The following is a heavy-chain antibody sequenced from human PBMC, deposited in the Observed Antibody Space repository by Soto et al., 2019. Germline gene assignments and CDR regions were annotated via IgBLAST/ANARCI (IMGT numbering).Heavy chain of an antibody. Sequence: EVQLVQSGAEVKKPGESLKISCKGSGYSFTSYWIGWVRQMPGKGLEWMGIIYPGDSDTRYSPSFQGQVTISADKSISTAYLLGSRLKASDTAMYYGALGYCGGGSCPSNWFDPWGQGTLVTVSS. V-gene: IGHV5-51*03. CDR2: IYPGDSDT. CDR1: GYSFTSYW. J-gene: IGHJ5*02. CDR3: ALGYCGGGSCPSNWFDP. D-gene: IGHD2-15*01.